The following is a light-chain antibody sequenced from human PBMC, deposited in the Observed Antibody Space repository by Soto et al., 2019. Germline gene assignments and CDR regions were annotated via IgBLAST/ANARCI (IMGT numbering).Light chain of an antibody. V-gene: IGKV3-20*01. CDR2: GAS. J-gene: IGKJ5*01. Sequence: EIVLTQSPDTVSLSPGETATLSCRASQSVSRNYLAWYQQKPGQAPRLLIYGASSRATGIPDRFSGSGSGTDFTLTITRLEPEVFAVFSCQQYDNSITFGQGTRLEIE. CDR1: QSVSRNY. CDR3: QQYDNSIT.